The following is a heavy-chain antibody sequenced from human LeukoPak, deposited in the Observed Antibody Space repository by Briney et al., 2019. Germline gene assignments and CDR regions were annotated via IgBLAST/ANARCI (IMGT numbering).Heavy chain of an antibody. Sequence: GGSLRLSRAASGFTFSSYAMSWVRQAPGKGLEWVSAISGSGGSTYYADSVKGRFTISRDNSKDTLYLQMNSLRAEDTAVYYCAKDQVVVVPAAIPNWFDPWGQGTLVTVSS. CDR2: ISGSGGST. J-gene: IGHJ5*02. CDR1: GFTFSSYA. V-gene: IGHV3-23*01. CDR3: AKDQVVVVPAAIPNWFDP. D-gene: IGHD2-2*02.